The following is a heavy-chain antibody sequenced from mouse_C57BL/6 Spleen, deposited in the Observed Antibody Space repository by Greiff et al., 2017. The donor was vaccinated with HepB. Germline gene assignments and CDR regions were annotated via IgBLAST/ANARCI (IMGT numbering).Heavy chain of an antibody. Sequence: QVQLKQPGAELVKPGASVKLSCKASGYTFTSYWMHWVKQRPGQGLEWIGMIHPNSGSTNYNEKFKSKATLTVDKSSSTAYMQLSSLTSEDSAVYYCAPHYYGSSYVPFAYWGQGTLVTVSA. V-gene: IGHV1-64*01. CDR1: GYTFTSYW. J-gene: IGHJ3*01. D-gene: IGHD1-1*01. CDR3: APHYYGSSYVPFAY. CDR2: IHPNSGST.